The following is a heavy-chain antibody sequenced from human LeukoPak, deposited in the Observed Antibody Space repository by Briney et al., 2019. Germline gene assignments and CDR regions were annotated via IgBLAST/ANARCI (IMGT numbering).Heavy chain of an antibody. Sequence: PSETLSLTCAVYGGSFSGYYWSWVRQPPGQGLEWIGEINHSGSTNYRPSLKSRVTIPLNTSKNQFSPKLSSVTAADTAVYYCARFIADRPYYYYFYLDVWGKGTTVTVSS. V-gene: IGHV4-34*01. D-gene: IGHD6-6*01. CDR3: ARFIADRPYYYYFYLDV. CDR2: INHSGST. CDR1: GGSFSGYY. J-gene: IGHJ6*03.